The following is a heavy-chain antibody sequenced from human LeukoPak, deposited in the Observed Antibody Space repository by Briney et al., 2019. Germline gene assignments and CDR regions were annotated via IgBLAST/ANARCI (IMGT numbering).Heavy chain of an antibody. CDR2: IYYSGST. CDR3: ARGNKGYYYYGTDV. CDR1: GGSISSYY. V-gene: IGHV4-59*01. D-gene: IGHD1/OR15-1a*01. J-gene: IGHJ6*02. Sequence: SETLSLTCTVSGGSISSYYWSWIRQPPGKGLEWIGYIYYSGSTNYNPSLKSRVTISVDTSKNQFSLKLSSVTAADTAVYYCARGNKGYYYYGTDVWGQGTTVTVSS.